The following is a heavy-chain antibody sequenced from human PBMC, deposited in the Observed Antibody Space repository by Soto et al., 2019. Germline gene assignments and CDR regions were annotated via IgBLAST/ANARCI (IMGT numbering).Heavy chain of an antibody. V-gene: IGHV4-31*03. CDR1: GGSIISGGYY. J-gene: IGHJ5*02. CDR3: ARVGSSTSFNWFDP. Sequence: SETLSLTCTVSGGSIISGGYYWIWIRQHPGKGLEWIGYIYYSGSTYYNPSLKSRVTISVDTSKNQFSLKLSSVTAADAAVYYCARVGSSTSFNWFDPWGQGTLVTVSS. D-gene: IGHD2-2*01. CDR2: IYYSGST.